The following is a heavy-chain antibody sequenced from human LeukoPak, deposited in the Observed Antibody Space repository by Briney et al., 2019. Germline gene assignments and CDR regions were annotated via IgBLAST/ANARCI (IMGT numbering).Heavy chain of an antibody. CDR1: GFTFSSYA. Sequence: GGSLRLSCAASGFTFSSYAMTWVRQAPGKGLECVSAISGDGVSPYYADSVRGRFTISRDNSKNTLYLQMNSLRVEDTAVYFCARDPGAFPYFFDFWGQGTLVTVSS. V-gene: IGHV3-23*01. D-gene: IGHD4/OR15-4a*01. CDR2: ISGDGVSP. CDR3: ARDPGAFPYFFDF. J-gene: IGHJ4*02.